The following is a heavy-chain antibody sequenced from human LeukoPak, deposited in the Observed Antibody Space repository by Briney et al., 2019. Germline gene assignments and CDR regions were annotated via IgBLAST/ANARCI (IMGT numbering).Heavy chain of an antibody. CDR3: ARERRPTVLYFDY. D-gene: IGHD4-17*01. J-gene: IGHJ4*02. V-gene: IGHV3-7*01. CDR2: IKQDGSEK. Sequence: RGSLRLSCAASGFTSCSYWMSSVRQAPGKGLGRVANIKQDGSEKYYVDSVKGRFTISRDNAKNSLYLQMNSLRAEDTAVYYCARERRPTVLYFDYWGQGTLVTVSS. CDR1: GFTSCSYW.